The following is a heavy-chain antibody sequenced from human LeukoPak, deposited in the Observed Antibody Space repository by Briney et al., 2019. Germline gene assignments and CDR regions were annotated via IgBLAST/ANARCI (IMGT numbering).Heavy chain of an antibody. CDR2: ITSSGSDI. D-gene: IGHD5-12*01. V-gene: IGHV3-11*01. CDR3: AKDLGGWLPL. CDR1: GFPFSDDY. J-gene: IGHJ4*02. Sequence: GGSLRLSCAASGFPFSDDYMSWIRQAPGKGLEWISYITSSGSDIFYADSVKGRFTISRGNSKNTLYLQMNSLRAEDTAVYYCAKDLGGWLPLGGQGTLVTVSS.